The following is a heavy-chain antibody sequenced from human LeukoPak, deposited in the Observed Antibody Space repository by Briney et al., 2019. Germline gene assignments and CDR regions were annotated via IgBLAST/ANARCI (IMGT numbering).Heavy chain of an antibody. CDR1: GGSISSYY. Sequence: SETLSLTCTVSGGSISSYYWSWNRQPPGKGLEWIGYIYYSGSTNYNPSLKSRVTISVDTSKNQFSLKLSSVTAADTAVYYCASLTGTTVYWGQGTLVTVSS. J-gene: IGHJ4*02. CDR3: ASLTGTTVY. V-gene: IGHV4-59*08. CDR2: IYYSGST. D-gene: IGHD1-7*01.